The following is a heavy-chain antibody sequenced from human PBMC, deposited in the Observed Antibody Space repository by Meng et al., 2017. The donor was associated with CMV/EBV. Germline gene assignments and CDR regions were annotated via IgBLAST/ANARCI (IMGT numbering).Heavy chain of an antibody. CDR2: ISSSSSYI. V-gene: IGHV3-21*01. J-gene: IGHJ4*02. CDR1: GFTFSSYS. CDR3: ARGGGIWFGEGLIDY. D-gene: IGHD3-10*01. Sequence: GGSLRLSCAASGFTFSSYSMNWVRQAPGKGPEWVSSISSSSSYIYYADSVKGRFTISRDNAKNSLYLQMNSLRAEDTAVYYCARGGGIWFGEGLIDYWGQGTLVTVSS.